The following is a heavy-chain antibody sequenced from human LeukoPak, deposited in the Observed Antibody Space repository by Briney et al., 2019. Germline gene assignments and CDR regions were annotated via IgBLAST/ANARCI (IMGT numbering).Heavy chain of an antibody. CDR1: GFTFSSYW. CDR3: ARDRGYTQDY. D-gene: IGHD1-1*01. V-gene: IGHV3-74*01. J-gene: IGHJ4*02. CDR2: IKSDGSST. Sequence: PGGPLRLSCEASGFTFSSYWMHWVRQAPGKGLVWVSHIKSDGSSTSYADSVKGRFTISRDNAKNTLYLQMNSLRAEDTAVYYCARDRGYTQDYWGQGTLVSVSS.